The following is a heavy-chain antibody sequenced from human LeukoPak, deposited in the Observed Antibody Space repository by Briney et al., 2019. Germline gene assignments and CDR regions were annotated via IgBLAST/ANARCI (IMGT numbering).Heavy chain of an antibody. CDR3: ARGSFLWAPVQYRTFDY. D-gene: IGHD2/OR15-2a*01. Sequence: ASVKVSCKASGGTFSSYAISWVRQAPGQGLEWMGWINTNTGNPTYAQGFTGRFVFSLDTSVSTAYLQISSLKAEDTAVYYCARGSFLWAPVQYRTFDYWGQGTLVTVSS. CDR1: GGTFSSYA. J-gene: IGHJ4*02. CDR2: INTNTGNP. V-gene: IGHV7-4-1*02.